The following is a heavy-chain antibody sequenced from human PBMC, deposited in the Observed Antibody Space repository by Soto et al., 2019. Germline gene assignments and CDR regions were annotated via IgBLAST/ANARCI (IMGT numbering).Heavy chain of an antibody. CDR3: ARGFTPILEDVFSI. CDR2: ISPHNGHT. D-gene: IGHD1-1*01. J-gene: IGHJ3*02. CDR1: GYKFLDFG. Sequence: QVQLLQSGAEVRKSGASVNVSCKTSGYKFLDFGLSWVRQAPGQGLEWMGWISPHNGHTNYAERLQGRLTITADTAPAFGFQEIKELKSRDPANFFRARGFTPILEDVFSIWGQGTVVTVSS. V-gene: IGHV1-18*01.